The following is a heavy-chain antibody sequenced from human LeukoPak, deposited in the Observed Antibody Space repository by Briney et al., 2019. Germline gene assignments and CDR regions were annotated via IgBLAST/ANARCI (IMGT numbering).Heavy chain of an antibody. CDR2: ISAYNGNT. D-gene: IGHD4-17*01. V-gene: IGHV1-18*01. CDR1: GYTFTSYG. Sequence: ASVKVSCKASGYTFTSYGISWVRQAPGQGLEWMGWISAYNGNTNYAQKLQGRVTMTTDTSTSIAYMELRNLRSDDTAVYYCARSQRTTVTTRLIYWGQGTLVTVSS. CDR3: ARSQRTTVTTRLIY. J-gene: IGHJ4*02.